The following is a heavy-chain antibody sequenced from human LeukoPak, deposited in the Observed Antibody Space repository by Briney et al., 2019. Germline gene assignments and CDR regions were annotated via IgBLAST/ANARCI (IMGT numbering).Heavy chain of an antibody. Sequence: GGSLRLSCAASGFTFSSYSMNWVRQAPGKGLEWVSSISSSSSYIYHADSVKGRFTISRDNAKNSLYLQMNSLRAEDTAVYYCARVYSSSSEGGDYWGQGTLVTVSS. D-gene: IGHD6-6*01. V-gene: IGHV3-21*01. CDR1: GFTFSSYS. J-gene: IGHJ4*02. CDR2: ISSSSSYI. CDR3: ARVYSSSSEGGDY.